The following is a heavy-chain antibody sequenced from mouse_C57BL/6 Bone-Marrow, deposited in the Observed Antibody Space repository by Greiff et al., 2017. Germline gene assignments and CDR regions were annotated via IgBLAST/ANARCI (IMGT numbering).Heavy chain of an antibody. CDR1: GFTFSDYY. Sequence: EVQGVESGGGLVQPGGSLKLSCAASGFTFSDYYMYWVRQTPEKRLEWVAYISNGGGSTYYPDTVKGRFTISRDNAKNTLYLQMSRLKSEDTAMYYCARQSDYDGGFAYWGQGTLVTVSA. J-gene: IGHJ3*01. D-gene: IGHD2-4*01. CDR3: ARQSDYDGGFAY. CDR2: ISNGGGST. V-gene: IGHV5-12*01.